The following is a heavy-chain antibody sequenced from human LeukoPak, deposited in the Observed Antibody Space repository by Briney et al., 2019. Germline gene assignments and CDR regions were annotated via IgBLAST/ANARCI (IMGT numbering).Heavy chain of an antibody. D-gene: IGHD5-12*01. V-gene: IGHV3-9*01. J-gene: IGHJ4*02. Sequence: GGSLRLSCAVSGFTFDDYAMHWVRQVPGKGLEWVSGINWNSDSIGYADSVKGRFTTSRDNAKNSLYLQMNSLRAEDTAFYYCTINGGGDSGYGNFDYWGQGTLVTVSS. CDR3: TINGGGDSGYGNFDY. CDR1: GFTFDDYA. CDR2: INWNSDSI.